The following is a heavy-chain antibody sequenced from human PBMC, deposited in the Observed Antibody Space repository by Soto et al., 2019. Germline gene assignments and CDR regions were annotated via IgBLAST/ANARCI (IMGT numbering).Heavy chain of an antibody. CDR1: GYTFTSYG. V-gene: IGHV1-8*02. D-gene: IGHD1-20*01. J-gene: IGHJ4*02. CDR2: MNPNSGNT. CDR3: ERAGNWNDFDY. Sequence: ASVKVSCKASGYTFTSYGISWVRQAPGQGLEWMGWMNPNSGNTGYAQNFQGRVTMTRSTSITTAYMELSSLRSEDTAVYYCERAGNWNDFDYWGQGTLVTAPQ.